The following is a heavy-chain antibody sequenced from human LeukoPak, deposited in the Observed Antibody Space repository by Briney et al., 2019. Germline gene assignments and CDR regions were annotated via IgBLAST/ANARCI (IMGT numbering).Heavy chain of an antibody. Sequence: GGSLRLSCAASGXTFSSYAMSWVRQAPGKGLEWVSSISGSDDKTYYADSVKDRFTISRDNSKNTLSLQMNSLRAEDTAVYYCAKGRGTTVTSAANYWGQGTLVTVSS. V-gene: IGHV3-23*01. CDR2: ISGSDDKT. CDR3: AKGRGTTVTSAANY. D-gene: IGHD4-17*01. J-gene: IGHJ4*02. CDR1: GXTFSSYA.